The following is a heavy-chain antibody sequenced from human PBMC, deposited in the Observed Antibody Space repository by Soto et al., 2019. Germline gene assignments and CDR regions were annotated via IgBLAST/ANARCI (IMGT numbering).Heavy chain of an antibody. CDR1: GGSISTSNYY. Sequence: PSETLSLTCSVSGGSISTSNYYWGWIRQPPGKGLEWIASIFYSGSTYYNPSLKSRVTISVDTSKNHLSLKLSSVTAADTAVYYCASFWSGYSIYFQHWSQGTLVTVYS. J-gene: IGHJ1*01. V-gene: IGHV4-39*02. CDR2: IFYSGST. CDR3: ASFWSGYSIYFQH. D-gene: IGHD3-3*01.